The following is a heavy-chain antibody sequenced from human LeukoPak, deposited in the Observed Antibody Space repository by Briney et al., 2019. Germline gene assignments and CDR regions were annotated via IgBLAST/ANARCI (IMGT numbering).Heavy chain of an antibody. D-gene: IGHD3-22*01. CDR2: IYYSGST. Sequence: SETLSLTGTGSGGSISSYYWSWIRQPPGKGLEWIGYIYYSGSTNYNPSLKSRVTISVDTSKNQFSLKLSSVTAADTAVYYCARDYDSSGYGIWGQGTLITVSS. J-gene: IGHJ4*02. V-gene: IGHV4-59*12. CDR3: ARDYDSSGYGI. CDR1: GGSISSYY.